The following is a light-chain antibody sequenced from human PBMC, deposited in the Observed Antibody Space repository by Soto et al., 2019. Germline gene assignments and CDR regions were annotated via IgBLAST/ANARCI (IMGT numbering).Light chain of an antibody. CDR2: DNN. Sequence: QSVLTQPPSASGTPGQRVTISCSGSNSNIGNNYVSWYQQLPGTAPKLLIYDNNKRPSGIPDRFSGSKSGTSATLGITGLQTGDEADYYCGTWDSSLSAGVFGGGTKLTVL. V-gene: IGLV1-51*01. J-gene: IGLJ2*01. CDR3: GTWDSSLSAGV. CDR1: NSNIGNNY.